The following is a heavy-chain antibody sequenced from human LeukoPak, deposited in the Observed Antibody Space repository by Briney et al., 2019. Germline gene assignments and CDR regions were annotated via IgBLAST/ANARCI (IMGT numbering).Heavy chain of an antibody. J-gene: IGHJ4*02. V-gene: IGHV3-23*01. CDR2: ISGSGGST. CDR3: ARDVGDLPLGG. CDR1: GFTFSSYA. D-gene: IGHD3-10*01. Sequence: GGSLRLSCAASGFTFSSYAMSWVRQAPGKGLEWVSAISGSGGSTYYADSVKGRFTISRDNAKNSLYLQMNSLRAEDTAVYYCARDVGDLPLGGWGQGTLVTVSS.